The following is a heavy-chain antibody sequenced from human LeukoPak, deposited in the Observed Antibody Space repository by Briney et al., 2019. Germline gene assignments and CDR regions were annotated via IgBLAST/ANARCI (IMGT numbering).Heavy chain of an antibody. V-gene: IGHV1-8*01. Sequence: ASVKVSCKASGYTLTSYDINWVRQATGPGLEWMGWMNPDSGNTGYAQKFQGRVTMTRNTSIGTAYMELSSLRSEDTALYYCARVMGRITVADPYYFDYWGQGTLVTVSS. CDR1: GYTLTSYD. CDR3: ARVMGRITVADPYYFDY. D-gene: IGHD3-10*01. J-gene: IGHJ4*02. CDR2: MNPDSGNT.